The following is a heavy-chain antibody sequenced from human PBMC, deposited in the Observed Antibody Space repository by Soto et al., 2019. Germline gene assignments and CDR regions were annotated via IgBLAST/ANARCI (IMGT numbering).Heavy chain of an antibody. Sequence: TGGSLRLSCAASGFTFSDHAMSWVRQAPGRGLEWVSVISGSGASTYHADSVKGRFTVSRGNSKNTLYLQMNSLRVDDTAVFYCVKGRCTSCHGDSWGQGTLVTVSS. D-gene: IGHD2-2*01. CDR3: VKGRCTSCHGDS. J-gene: IGHJ4*02. CDR1: GFTFSDHA. V-gene: IGHV3-23*01. CDR2: ISGSGAST.